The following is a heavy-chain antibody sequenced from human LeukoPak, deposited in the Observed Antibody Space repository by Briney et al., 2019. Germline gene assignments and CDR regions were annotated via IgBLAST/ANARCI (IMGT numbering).Heavy chain of an antibody. J-gene: IGHJ4*02. Sequence: GGSLRLSCAASGFIFSSYALSWVSQAPGKGLEWVSAISGSGGNTYYADSVRGRFTISRDNSKNTLYLQMNSLRAEDTAIYYCAKVSWANYFDYWGQGTLVTVSS. CDR1: GFIFSSYA. CDR3: AKVSWANYFDY. V-gene: IGHV3-23*01. D-gene: IGHD6-13*01. CDR2: ISGSGGNT.